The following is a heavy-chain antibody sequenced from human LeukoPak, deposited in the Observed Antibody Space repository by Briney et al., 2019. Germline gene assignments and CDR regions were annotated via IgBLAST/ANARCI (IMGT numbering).Heavy chain of an antibody. CDR3: AKRSDCSGGSCYSFGY. V-gene: IGHV3-30*18. Sequence: PGRSLRLSCAASGFTFSSYGIHWVRQAPGKGLEWVAVISYDGSKKYYADSVKGRFTISRDNSDNMVYLQMNSLRAEDTAVYYCAKRSDCSGGSCYSFGYWGQGTLVTVSS. CDR1: GFTFSSYG. CDR2: ISYDGSKK. D-gene: IGHD2-15*01. J-gene: IGHJ4*02.